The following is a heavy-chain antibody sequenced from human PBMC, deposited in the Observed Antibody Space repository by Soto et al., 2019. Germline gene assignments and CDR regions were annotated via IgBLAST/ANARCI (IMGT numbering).Heavy chain of an antibody. CDR1: GYTFTSYG. CDR3: ARGCFIAVAVHYFDY. D-gene: IGHD6-19*01. CDR2: ISAYNGNT. Sequence: ASVKVSCKASGYTFTSYGISWVRQAPGQGLEWMGWISAYNGNTNYAQKLQGRVTMTTDTSTSTAYMELRSLRSDDTAVYYCARGCFIAVAVHYFDYWGQGTLVTVSS. J-gene: IGHJ4*02. V-gene: IGHV1-18*04.